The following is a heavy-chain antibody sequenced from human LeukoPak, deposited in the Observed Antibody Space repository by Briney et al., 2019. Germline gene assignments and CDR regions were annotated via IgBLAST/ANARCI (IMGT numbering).Heavy chain of an antibody. CDR3: ARQRTSMVVTARNWFDP. CDR1: GGSISSYY. Sequence: SETLSLTCTVSGGSISSYYWSWIRQPAGKGREWIGRIYTSGSTNYNPSLKSRVTMSVDTSKNQFSLKLSSVTAADTAVYYCARQRTSMVVTARNWFDPWGQGTLVTVSS. CDR2: IYTSGST. V-gene: IGHV4-4*07. D-gene: IGHD2-21*02. J-gene: IGHJ5*02.